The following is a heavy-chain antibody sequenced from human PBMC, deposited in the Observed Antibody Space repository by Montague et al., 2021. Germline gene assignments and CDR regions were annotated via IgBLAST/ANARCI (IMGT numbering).Heavy chain of an antibody. D-gene: IGHD4-17*01. J-gene: IGHJ5*02. Sequence: SLRLSCAASGFPFSSYAMSWARQAPGKGLKWVSSITSGGSTYYADSVTGRFTISSDNSKNTLYLQMNSLRAEDTAVYYCTKDQDDYGDYVDWVDTWGQGTLVTVSS. CDR3: TKDQDDYGDYVDWVDT. CDR1: GFPFSSYA. CDR2: ITSGGST. V-gene: IGHV3-23*01.